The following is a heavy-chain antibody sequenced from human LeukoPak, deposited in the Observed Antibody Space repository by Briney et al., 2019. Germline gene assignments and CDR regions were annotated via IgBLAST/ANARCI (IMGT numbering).Heavy chain of an antibody. Sequence: PGGSLRVSCSASGFTFSIYAMNWVRQAPGKGLEWVSTIRDSGSSTYYADSVKGRFTISRDNSKITLYLQMNSLRAEDTAVYYCAKVGGDSGWYFDYWGQGTLVTVSS. V-gene: IGHV3-23*01. CDR1: GFTFSIYA. CDR2: IRDSGSST. CDR3: AKVGGDSGWYFDY. J-gene: IGHJ4*02. D-gene: IGHD6-19*01.